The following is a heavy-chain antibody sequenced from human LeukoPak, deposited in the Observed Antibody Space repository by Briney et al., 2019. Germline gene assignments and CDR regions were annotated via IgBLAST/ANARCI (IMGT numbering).Heavy chain of an antibody. J-gene: IGHJ4*02. D-gene: IGHD6-19*01. V-gene: IGHV4-39*01. CDR3: ATPGPGLATYYFDY. Sequence: PSETLSLTCTVSGGSISSSSYYWGWIRQPPGKGLEWIGSIYYSGSTYYNPSLKSRVTISVDTSKNQFSLKLSSVTAADTAVYYCATPGPGLATYYFDYWGQGTLVTVSS. CDR2: IYYSGST. CDR1: GGSISSSSYY.